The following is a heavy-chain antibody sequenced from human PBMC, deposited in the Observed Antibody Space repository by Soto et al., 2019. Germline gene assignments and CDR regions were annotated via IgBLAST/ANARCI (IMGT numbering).Heavy chain of an antibody. Sequence: SETLSLTCTVSGGSITSTSYYWGWIRQPPGKGLEWIGYIYHSGSTYYNPSLKSRVTISVDRSKNQFSLKLSSVTAADTAVYYCARVPGPWGQGTLVTVSS. D-gene: IGHD7-27*01. CDR3: ARVPGP. V-gene: IGHV4-30-2*01. J-gene: IGHJ5*02. CDR2: IYHSGST. CDR1: GGSITSTSYY.